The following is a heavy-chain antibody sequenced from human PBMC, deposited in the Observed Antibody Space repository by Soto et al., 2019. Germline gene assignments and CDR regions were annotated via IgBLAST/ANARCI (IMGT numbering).Heavy chain of an antibody. CDR2: IFPSDSDT. Sequence: NPGESLKISCRTSGYRFTSYWTAWVRQMPGKGLEWMGIIFPSDSDTRYSPSFQGQVTISADRSTSTVFLQWASLKASDTAVYFCARKDKSGYFNWFDPWGQGTLVTVSS. J-gene: IGHJ5*02. CDR3: ARKDKSGYFNWFDP. V-gene: IGHV5-51*01. D-gene: IGHD3-22*01. CDR1: GYRFTSYW.